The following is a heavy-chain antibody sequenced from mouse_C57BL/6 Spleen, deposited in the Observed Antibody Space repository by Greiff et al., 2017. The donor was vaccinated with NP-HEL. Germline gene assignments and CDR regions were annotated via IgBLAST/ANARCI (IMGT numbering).Heavy chain of an antibody. Sequence: QVQLQQPGAELVMPGASVKLSCKASGYTFTSYWMHWVKQRPGQGLEWIGEIDPSDSYTNYNQKFKGKSTLTVDKSSSTAYMQLSSLTSEDSAVYYCARDPIGSSWYFDVWGTGTTVTVSS. CDR2: IDPSDSYT. CDR1: GYTFTSYW. D-gene: IGHD1-1*01. CDR3: ARDPIGSSWYFDV. J-gene: IGHJ1*03. V-gene: IGHV1-69*01.